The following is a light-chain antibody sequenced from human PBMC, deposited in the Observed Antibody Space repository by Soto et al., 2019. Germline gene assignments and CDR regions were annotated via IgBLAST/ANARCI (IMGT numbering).Light chain of an antibody. CDR3: QSYDSSLSVV. Sequence: QSVLTQPPSVSGAPGQRVTISCTGSSSNIGAGYDVHWYQQLPGTAPQLLTYGNSKRPSGVPDRFSGSKSGTSASLAITGLQAEDDADYYCQSYDSSLSVVFGGGTKLTVL. V-gene: IGLV1-40*01. CDR1: SSNIGAGYD. J-gene: IGLJ2*01. CDR2: GNS.